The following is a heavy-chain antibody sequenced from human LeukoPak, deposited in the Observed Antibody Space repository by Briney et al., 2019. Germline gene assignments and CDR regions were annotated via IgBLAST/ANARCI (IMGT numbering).Heavy chain of an antibody. CDR2: MNPNSGNT. V-gene: IGHV1-8*01. CDR3: ARGRREITMARGVGYYYYYMDV. D-gene: IGHD3-10*01. Sequence: ASVKVSCKASGYTFTRYDINWVRQATGQGREWMGWMNPNSGNTGYAQKFQGRVTITRNTSIRTAYMELSSLRSEDTAVYYCARGRREITMARGVGYYYYYMDVWGKGTTVTVSS. J-gene: IGHJ6*03. CDR1: GYTFTRYD.